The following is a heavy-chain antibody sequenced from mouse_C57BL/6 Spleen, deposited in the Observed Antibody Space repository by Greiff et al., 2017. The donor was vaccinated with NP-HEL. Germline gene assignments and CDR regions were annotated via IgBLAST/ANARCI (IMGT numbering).Heavy chain of an antibody. D-gene: IGHD1-1*01. V-gene: IGHV1-81*01. CDR1: GYTFTSYG. CDR3: ARWGTTVVATDRYFDV. Sequence: QVQLQQSGAELARPGASVKLSCKASGYTFTSYGISWVKQRTGQGLEWIGEIYPRSGNTYYNEKFKGKATLTADKSSSTAYMELRSLTSEDSAVYFCARWGTTVVATDRYFDVWGTGTTVTVSS. J-gene: IGHJ1*03. CDR2: IYPRSGNT.